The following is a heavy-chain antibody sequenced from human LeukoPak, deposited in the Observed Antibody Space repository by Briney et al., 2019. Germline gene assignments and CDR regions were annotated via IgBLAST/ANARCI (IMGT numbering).Heavy chain of an antibody. CDR2: INHSGST. V-gene: IGHV4-34*01. CDR3: ASEDSGSSLGYFDL. J-gene: IGHJ2*01. CDR1: GFTFYNYA. D-gene: IGHD6-19*01. Sequence: GSLRLSCVASGFTFYNYAMHWVRQAPGKGLEWIGEINHSGSTNYNPSLKSRVTISVDTSKNQFSLKLSSVTAADTAVYYCASEDSGSSLGYFDLWGRGTLVTVSS.